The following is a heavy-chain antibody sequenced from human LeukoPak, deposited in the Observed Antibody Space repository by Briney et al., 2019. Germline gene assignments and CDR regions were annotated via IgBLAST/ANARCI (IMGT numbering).Heavy chain of an antibody. D-gene: IGHD4-17*01. CDR3: ASRDDSGPY. CDR1: GGSIYSPNW. Sequence: SETLSLTCVVYGGSIYSPNWWTWVRPPPGKGLEWIGEVSHTGRTNYHPSLQSRVTISLDESKNHFSLRVTSMTAADTAVYYCASRDDSGPYWGQGTLVTVSS. V-gene: IGHV4/OR15-8*01. CDR2: VSHTGRT. J-gene: IGHJ4*02.